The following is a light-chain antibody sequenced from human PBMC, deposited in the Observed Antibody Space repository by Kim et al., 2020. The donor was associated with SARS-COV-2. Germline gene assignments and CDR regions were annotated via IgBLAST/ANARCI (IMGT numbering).Light chain of an antibody. Sequence: SVGNSVTITWRASQGSSNYLAWYQQKPGKVPKLLIYAASTWQSGVPSRFSGSGSGTDFTLTISSLQPEDVATYYCQKYNRAPKTFGQGTKVDIK. CDR3: QKYNRAPKT. J-gene: IGKJ1*01. V-gene: IGKV1-27*01. CDR1: QGSSNY. CDR2: AAS.